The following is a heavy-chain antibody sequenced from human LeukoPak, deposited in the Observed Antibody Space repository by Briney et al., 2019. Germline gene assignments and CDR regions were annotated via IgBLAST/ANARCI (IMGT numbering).Heavy chain of an antibody. D-gene: IGHD3-3*01. CDR3: ARDFGNSNYYYYYMDV. CDR2: ISSSSSTI. V-gene: IGHV3-48*04. J-gene: IGHJ6*03. CDR1: GFTFSSYS. Sequence: GGSLRLSCAASGFTFSSYSMNWVRQAPGKGLEWVSYISSSSSTIYYADSVKGRFTISRDNAKNSLYLQMNSLRAEDTAVYYCARDFGNSNYYYYYMDVWGKGTTVTVSS.